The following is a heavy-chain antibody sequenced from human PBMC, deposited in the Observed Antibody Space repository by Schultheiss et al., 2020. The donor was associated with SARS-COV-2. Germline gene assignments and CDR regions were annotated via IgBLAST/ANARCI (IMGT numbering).Heavy chain of an antibody. J-gene: IGHJ3*02. V-gene: IGHV3-23*01. D-gene: IGHD4-17*01. CDR2: ISGSGGST. CDR3: ARDRHGDPRGDAFDI. Sequence: GGSLRLSCAASGFTFSSYDMHWVRQATGKGLEWVSAISGSGGSTYYADSVKGRFTISRDNSKNTLYLQMNSLRAEDTAVYYCARDRHGDPRGDAFDIWGQGTMVTVSS. CDR1: GFTFSSYD.